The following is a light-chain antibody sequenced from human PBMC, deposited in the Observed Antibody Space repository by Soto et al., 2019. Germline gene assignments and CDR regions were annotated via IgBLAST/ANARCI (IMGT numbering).Light chain of an antibody. CDR1: SSDVGGYNY. J-gene: IGLJ2*01. Sequence: QSVLTQPRSVSGSPGQSVTISCTGTSSDVGGYNYVSWYQQHPGKAPKLMIYDVSKRPSGVPDRFAGSKSGNTASLTISGLQDEDEDDYYCCSYAGSYTVVFGGGTKVTVL. CDR2: DVS. V-gene: IGLV2-11*01. CDR3: CSYAGSYTVV.